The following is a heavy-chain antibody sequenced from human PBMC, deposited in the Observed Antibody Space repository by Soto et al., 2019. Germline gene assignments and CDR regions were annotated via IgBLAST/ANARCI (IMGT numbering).Heavy chain of an antibody. CDR1: GDSITGTDYY. J-gene: IGHJ5*02. CDR2: IYYSGST. Sequence: PSETLSLTCTATGDSITGTDYYWGWIRQPPGKGLEWVASIYYSGSTYHNPSLKSRVTISVDTSKNQFSLKVTSVTAADTAVYYCARHWRTGYSTVFGVVMGWFDPWGQGTLVTVS. V-gene: IGHV4-39*01. CDR3: ARHWRTGYSTVFGVVMGWFDP. D-gene: IGHD3-3*01.